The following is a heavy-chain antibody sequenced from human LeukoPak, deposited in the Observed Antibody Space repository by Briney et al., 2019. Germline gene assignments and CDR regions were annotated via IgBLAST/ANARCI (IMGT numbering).Heavy chain of an antibody. CDR1: GYTFTGYY. V-gene: IGHV1-2*02. D-gene: IGHD5-24*01. Sequence: SVKVSCKTSGYTFTGYYMHWVRPAPGQGLEWMGWINPNSDGTNYAQKFQGRVTMTRDTSISTAYMELSRLRSDDTAVYYCARVPRMATMTCLGYWGQGTLVTVSS. CDR3: ARVPRMATMTCLGY. CDR2: INPNSDGT. J-gene: IGHJ4*02.